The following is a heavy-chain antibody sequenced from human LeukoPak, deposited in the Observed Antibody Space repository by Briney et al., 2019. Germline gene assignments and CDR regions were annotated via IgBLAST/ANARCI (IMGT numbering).Heavy chain of an antibody. CDR1: GGSISSYY. CDR3: AREGGGTTVTALDY. J-gene: IGHJ4*02. V-gene: IGHV4-59*01. Sequence: PSETLSLTCTVSGGSISSYYWSWIRQPPGKGLEWIGYIYYSGSTNYNPSLKSRVTISVDTSKNQFSLKLSSVTAADTAVYYCAREGGGTTVTALDYWGQGTLVTVSS. D-gene: IGHD4-17*01. CDR2: IYYSGST.